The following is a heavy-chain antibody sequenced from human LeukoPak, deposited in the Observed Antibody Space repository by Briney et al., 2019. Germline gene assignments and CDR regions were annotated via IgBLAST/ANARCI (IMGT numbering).Heavy chain of an antibody. Sequence: SETLSLTCAVYGGSFSGYYWSWIRQPPGKGLEWIGEINHSGSTNYNPSLKSRVTISVDTSKNQSSLKLSSVTAADTAVYYCARGPKILRYFDWTFSDYWGQGTLVTVSS. CDR3: ARGPKILRYFDWTFSDY. J-gene: IGHJ4*02. CDR2: INHSGST. D-gene: IGHD3-9*01. CDR1: GGSFSGYY. V-gene: IGHV4-34*01.